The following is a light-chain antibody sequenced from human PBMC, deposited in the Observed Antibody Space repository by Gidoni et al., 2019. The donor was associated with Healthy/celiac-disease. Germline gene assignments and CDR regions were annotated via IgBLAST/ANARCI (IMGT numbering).Light chain of an antibody. CDR1: QDISNY. CDR2: DAS. V-gene: IGKV1-33*01. CDR3: QQYDT. Sequence: DIQMTQSPSSLSASVGDRVTITCQASQDISNYLNWYQQKPGKAPKLLIYDASNLETGVPSRFSGGGSGTDFTFTISSLQPEDIATYYCQQYDTIGQGTKVEIK. J-gene: IGKJ1*01.